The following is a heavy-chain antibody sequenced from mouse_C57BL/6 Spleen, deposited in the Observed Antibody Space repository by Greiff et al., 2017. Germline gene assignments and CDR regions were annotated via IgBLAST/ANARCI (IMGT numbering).Heavy chain of an antibody. V-gene: IGHV1-50*01. D-gene: IGHD2-14*01. CDR1: GYTFTSYW. J-gene: IGHJ4*01. CDR3: AHRIDY. CDR2: IDPSDSYP. Sequence: QVQLKQPGAELVKPGASVKLSCKASGYTFTSYWMQWVKQRPGQGLEWIGEIDPSDSYPNYNQKFKGKATLTVDTSSSTAYMQLSSLTSADSAVYYCAHRIDYWCQGTSVTVSS.